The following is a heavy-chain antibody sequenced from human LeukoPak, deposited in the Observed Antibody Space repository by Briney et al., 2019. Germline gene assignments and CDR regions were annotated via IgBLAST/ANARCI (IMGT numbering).Heavy chain of an antibody. CDR3: ARGLESYDSSTYPVLSS. J-gene: IGHJ4*02. V-gene: IGHV1-8*03. D-gene: IGHD3-22*01. Sequence: GASVKVSCKASGGTFSSYAISWVRQATGQGLEWMGWMNPNSGDTRYAQKFQGRVTITRNTSINTAYMELSSLRSEDTAVYYCARGLESYDSSTYPVLSSWGQGTLVTVSS. CDR2: MNPNSGDT. CDR1: GGTFSSYA.